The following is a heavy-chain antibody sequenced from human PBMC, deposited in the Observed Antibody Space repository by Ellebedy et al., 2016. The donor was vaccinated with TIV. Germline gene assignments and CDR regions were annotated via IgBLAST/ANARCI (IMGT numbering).Heavy chain of an antibody. D-gene: IGHD3-9*01. V-gene: IGHV3-48*04. Sequence: GESLKISCAASGFTFSSYSMNWVRQAPGKGLEWVSYISSSSSSTIYYADSVKGRFTISRDNAKNSVYLQMNSLRAEDTAVYYCARGDGLTGSFDYWGQGTLVTVSS. CDR2: ISSSSSSTI. CDR3: ARGDGLTGSFDY. J-gene: IGHJ4*02. CDR1: GFTFSSYS.